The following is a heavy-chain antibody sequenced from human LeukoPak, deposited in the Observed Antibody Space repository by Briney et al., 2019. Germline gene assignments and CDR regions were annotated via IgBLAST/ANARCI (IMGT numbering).Heavy chain of an antibody. CDR3: TRGSLSGSSRDY. CDR2: MNPNTGDT. J-gene: IGHJ4*02. V-gene: IGHV1-8*01. Sequence: ASVKVSCKASGYTFTGYDISWVRQATGQGLEWMGWMNPNTGDTGYAQNFQGRVTMTRSTSIDTAYMEMSGLRSDDTAVYYCTRGSLSGSSRDYWGQGTLVTVSS. D-gene: IGHD1-26*01. CDR1: GYTFTGYD.